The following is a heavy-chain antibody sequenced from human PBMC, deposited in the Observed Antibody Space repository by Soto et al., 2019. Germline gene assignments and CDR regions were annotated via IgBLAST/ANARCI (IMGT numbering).Heavy chain of an antibody. CDR3: AREDIVVVVDADPGTVAEQ. V-gene: IGHV1-69*08. CDR1: GGTFNSHT. D-gene: IGHD2-15*01. J-gene: IGHJ4*02. CDR2: IIPILGIT. Sequence: QVQLVQSGAEVKKPGSSVKVSCKASGGTFNSHTISWVRQAPGQGLEWMGRIIPILGITDYAQRFKGRVTITADKSTTTAYMELSSLRSEDTAVYYCAREDIVVVVDADPGTVAEQWGQGTLVTVSS.